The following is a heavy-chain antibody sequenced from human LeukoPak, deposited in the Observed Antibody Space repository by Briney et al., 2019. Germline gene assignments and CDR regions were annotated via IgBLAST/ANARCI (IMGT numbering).Heavy chain of an antibody. CDR3: ARPRLEYCSGGSCFDAFDI. J-gene: IGHJ3*02. D-gene: IGHD2-15*01. CDR1: GFTFSNSA. Sequence: RPGGSLRLSCTASGFTFSNSAMTWGRQVPGKGLEWVSTISNSGGSTYYADFVKGRFTIARDNSGNTLFLQMSSLTAEDTAIYSCARPRLEYCSGGSCFDAFDIWGQGTMVTVSS. CDR2: ISNSGGST. V-gene: IGHV3-23*05.